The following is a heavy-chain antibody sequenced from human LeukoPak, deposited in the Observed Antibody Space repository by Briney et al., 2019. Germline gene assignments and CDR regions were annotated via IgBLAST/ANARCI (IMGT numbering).Heavy chain of an antibody. CDR3: ARSSITMVRGVIKSTTSWYHYYNMDV. Sequence: PGGSLRLSCAASGFTFSSYSMSWARQAPGKGLEWVANIKQDGSEKNYVGSVKGRFTIARDNAKNSLYLQMNSLRAEDTAVYYCARSSITMVRGVIKSTTSWYHYYNMDVWGKGTTVTVSS. CDR1: GFTFSSYS. V-gene: IGHV3-7*01. CDR2: IKQDGSEK. D-gene: IGHD3-10*01. J-gene: IGHJ6*03.